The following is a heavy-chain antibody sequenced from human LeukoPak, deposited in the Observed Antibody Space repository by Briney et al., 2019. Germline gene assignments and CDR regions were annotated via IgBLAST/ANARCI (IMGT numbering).Heavy chain of an antibody. Sequence: GGVLRLSCAASGFTFSSYRMIWVRPAPGKGLEWVSSISSSSSYIYYADSVKGRFTISRDNAKNSLYLQMNSLRAEDTAVYYCARVLFSGIAAARRYYGMDVWGQGTTVTVSS. CDR1: GFTFSSYR. D-gene: IGHD6-13*01. CDR2: ISSSSSYI. V-gene: IGHV3-21*01. J-gene: IGHJ6*02. CDR3: ARVLFSGIAAARRYYGMDV.